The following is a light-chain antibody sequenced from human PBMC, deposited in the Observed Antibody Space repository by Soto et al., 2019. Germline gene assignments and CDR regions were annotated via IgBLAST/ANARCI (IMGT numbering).Light chain of an antibody. CDR1: QDINNY. V-gene: IGKV1-27*01. CDR3: QKYNSAPRT. J-gene: IGKJ1*01. Sequence: DIQMTQSPSSLSASVGDRVTITCRASQDINNYLAWYQVQPGKGPKLLIYAASTLQSGVPSRFSVSGSGTDFTHTTSSLQPEDVATYFCQKYNSAPRTFGQGTRVEI. CDR2: AAS.